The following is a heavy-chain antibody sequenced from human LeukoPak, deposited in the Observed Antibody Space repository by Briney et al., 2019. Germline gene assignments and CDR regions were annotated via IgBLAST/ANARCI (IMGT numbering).Heavy chain of an antibody. CDR1: GFTVSSNY. Sequence: GGSLRLSCAASGFTVSSNYMSWVRQAPGKGLEWVPVIYSGGSTYYADSVKGRFTISRDNSKNTLYLQMNSLRAEDTAVYYCASRNYYDSSGLLDYWGQGTLVTVSS. V-gene: IGHV3-53*01. CDR3: ASRNYYDSSGLLDY. J-gene: IGHJ4*02. D-gene: IGHD3-22*01. CDR2: IYSGGST.